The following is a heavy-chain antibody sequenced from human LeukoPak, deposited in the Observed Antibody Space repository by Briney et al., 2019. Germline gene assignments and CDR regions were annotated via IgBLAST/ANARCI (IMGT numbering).Heavy chain of an antibody. J-gene: IGHJ4*02. V-gene: IGHV4-34*01. CDR2: INHSGST. Sequence: SETLSLTCAVYGGSFSGYYWSWIRQPPGKGLEWIGEINHSGSTNYNPSLKSRVTISVDTSKNQFSLKLSSVPAADTAVYYCARGTVLTAYASFDYWGQGALVTVSS. CDR3: ARGTVLTAYASFDY. D-gene: IGHD3-16*01. CDR1: GGSFSGYY.